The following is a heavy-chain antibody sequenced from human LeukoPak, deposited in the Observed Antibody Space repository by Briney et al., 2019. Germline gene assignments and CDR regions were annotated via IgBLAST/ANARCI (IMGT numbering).Heavy chain of an antibody. CDR1: GFTFSSYS. Sequence: GGSLRLPCAASGFTFSSYSMNWVRQAPGKGLEWVSSISSSSSYIYYADSVKGRFTISRDNAKNSLYLQMNSLRAEDTAVYYCAGYAGAPSTFDYWGQGTLVTVSS. J-gene: IGHJ4*02. D-gene: IGHD2-2*01. V-gene: IGHV3-21*01. CDR2: ISSSSSYI. CDR3: AGYAGAPSTFDY.